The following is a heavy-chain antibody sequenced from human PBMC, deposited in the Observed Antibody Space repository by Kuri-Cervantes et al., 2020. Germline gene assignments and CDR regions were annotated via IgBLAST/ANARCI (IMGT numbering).Heavy chain of an antibody. J-gene: IGHJ6*03. Sequence: ASVKVSCKASGYTFTSYGISWVRQAPGQGLEWMGWICAYNGNTNYAQKFQGRAIVTTDTSTSTAYMELKSLRSDDTAVYYCARGRDSPMVRGLMPAPSNPGTSYHFYYMDVWGKGTAVTVSS. CDR3: ARGRDSPMVRGLMPAPSNPGTSYHFYYMDV. CDR2: ICAYNGNT. V-gene: IGHV1-18*01. D-gene: IGHD3-10*01. CDR1: GYTFTSYG.